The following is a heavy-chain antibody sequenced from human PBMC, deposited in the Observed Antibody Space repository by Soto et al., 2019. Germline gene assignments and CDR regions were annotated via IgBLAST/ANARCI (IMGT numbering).Heavy chain of an antibody. CDR3: ARLNRFWSGFYYYYGMDV. CDR1: GYSFTSYW. D-gene: IGHD3-3*01. V-gene: IGHV5-51*01. Sequence: PGESLKISCKGSGYSFTSYWIGWVRQMPGKGLEWMGIIYPGDSDTRYSPSFQGQVTISADKSISTAYLQWSSLKASDTAMYYCARLNRFWSGFYYYYGMDVWAKGPRSPSP. CDR2: IYPGDSDT. J-gene: IGHJ6*02.